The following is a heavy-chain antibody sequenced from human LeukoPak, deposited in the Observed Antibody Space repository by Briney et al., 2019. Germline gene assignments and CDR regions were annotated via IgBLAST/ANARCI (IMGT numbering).Heavy chain of an antibody. Sequence: GGSLRLSCAASGFTFSSYEMNWVRQAPGKGLEWVPYISSSGSTIYYADSVKGRFTISRDNAKNSLYLQMNSLRAEDTAVYYCARGRDIVVVPAARDFAYWGQGTLVTVSS. V-gene: IGHV3-48*03. D-gene: IGHD2-2*01. CDR1: GFTFSSYE. CDR2: ISSSGSTI. CDR3: ARGRDIVVVPAARDFAY. J-gene: IGHJ4*02.